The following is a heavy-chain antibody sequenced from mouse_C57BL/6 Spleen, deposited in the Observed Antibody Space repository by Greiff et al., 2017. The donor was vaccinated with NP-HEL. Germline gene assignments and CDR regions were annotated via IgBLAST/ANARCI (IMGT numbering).Heavy chain of an antibody. J-gene: IGHJ4*01. Sequence: VQLQQSGPELVKPGASVKISCKASGYSFTGYYMNWVKQSPEKSLEWIGEINPSTGGTTYNQKFKAKATLTVDKSSSTAYMQLKSLTSEDSAVYYCARTNDGYVDYWGQGTSVTVSS. CDR1: GYSFTGYY. CDR2: INPSTGGT. V-gene: IGHV1-42*01. D-gene: IGHD2-3*01. CDR3: ARTNDGYVDY.